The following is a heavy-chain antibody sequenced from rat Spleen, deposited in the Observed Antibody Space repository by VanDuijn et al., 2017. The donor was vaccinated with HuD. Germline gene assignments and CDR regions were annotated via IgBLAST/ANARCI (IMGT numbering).Heavy chain of an antibody. V-gene: IGHV2-1*01. CDR1: GFSLTTKS. D-gene: IGHD1-6*01. CDR3: TQYYGPY. CDR2: IWTDGST. Sequence: QVQLKESGPSLMQPSQTLSLTCTVSGFSLTTKSVHWVRQPPEKGLEWMGGIWTDGSTDYNSALKSRLSISRDTSKSQVFLKMNSLQTEDTAIYFCTQYYGPYWGQGVMVTVSS. J-gene: IGHJ2*01.